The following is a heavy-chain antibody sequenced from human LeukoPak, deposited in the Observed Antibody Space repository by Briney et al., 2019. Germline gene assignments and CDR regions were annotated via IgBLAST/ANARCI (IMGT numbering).Heavy chain of an antibody. CDR2: IRYDGSNK. J-gene: IGHJ4*02. V-gene: IGHV3-30*02. D-gene: IGHD3-3*01. CDR3: AREKDQRITIFGVVPYYFDY. CDR1: GFTVSSHY. Sequence: QTGGSLRLSCAASGFTVSSHYMAWVRQPPGKGLEWVAFIRYDGSNKYYADSVKGRFTISRDNAKNTLYLQMNSLRAEDTAVYYCAREKDQRITIFGVVPYYFDYWGQGTLVTVSS.